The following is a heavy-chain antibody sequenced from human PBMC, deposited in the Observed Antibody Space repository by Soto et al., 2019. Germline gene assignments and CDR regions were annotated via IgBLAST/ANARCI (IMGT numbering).Heavy chain of an antibody. CDR2: ISTYNGNT. V-gene: IGHV1-18*01. D-gene: IGHD6-13*01. CDR1: GYTFTSYG. J-gene: IGHJ3*02. Sequence: ASVKVSCKASGYTFTSYGISWVRQAPGQGPEWMGRISTYNGNTNYVQKFQGRVTMTTDTSTNTAYMELRSLRYDDTAVYYCARDPGYSTTWHQAFDIWGQGTMVTVSS. CDR3: ARDPGYSTTWHQAFDI.